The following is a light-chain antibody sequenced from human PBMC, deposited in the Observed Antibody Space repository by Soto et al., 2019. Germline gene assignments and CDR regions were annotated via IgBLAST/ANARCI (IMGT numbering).Light chain of an antibody. CDR3: QQYNNWPPWT. V-gene: IGKV3-15*01. Sequence: EIVLTQSPCTLSLSPGERATLSCRASQSVSGSRLAWYQQKPGQAPRLLIYGASTRATGIPARFSGSGSGTEFTLTISSLQSEDFAVYYCQQYNNWPPWTFGQGTKVDIK. CDR1: QSVSGS. CDR2: GAS. J-gene: IGKJ1*01.